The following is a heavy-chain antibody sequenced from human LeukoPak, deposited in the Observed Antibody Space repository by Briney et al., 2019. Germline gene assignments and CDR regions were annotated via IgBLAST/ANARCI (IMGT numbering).Heavy chain of an antibody. D-gene: IGHD3-10*01. CDR2: IYYSGST. V-gene: IGHV4-30-4*01. CDR1: GGSISSGDYY. CDR3: ARDMKYGSGSPGAFDI. Sequence: SETLSLTCTVSGGSISSGDYYWSWIRQPPGKGLEWIGYIYYSGSTYYNPSLKSRVTISVDTSKNQFSLKLSSVTAADTAVYYCARDMKYGSGSPGAFDIWGQGTMVTVSS. J-gene: IGHJ3*02.